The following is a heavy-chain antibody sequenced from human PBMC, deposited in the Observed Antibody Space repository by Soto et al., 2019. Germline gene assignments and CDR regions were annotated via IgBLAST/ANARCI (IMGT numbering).Heavy chain of an antibody. CDR3: TRVFIAFYGPSNGMDV. CDR2: IRTKAYGGTT. J-gene: IGHJ6*02. CDR1: GFNFSNAW. D-gene: IGHD2-21*01. Sequence: SLTISCAASGFNFSNAWLNWVRQATGKGLEWVGFIRTKAYGGTTEYAASVRGRFTISRDDAKIIAYLQMNSLKTEDTAVYYCTRVFIAFYGPSNGMDVWGQGTTVTVSS. V-gene: IGHV3-49*04.